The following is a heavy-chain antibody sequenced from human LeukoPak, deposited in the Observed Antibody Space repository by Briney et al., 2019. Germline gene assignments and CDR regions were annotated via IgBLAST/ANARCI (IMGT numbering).Heavy chain of an antibody. CDR1: GYTFTSYY. CDR3: AREVVAATDDAFDI. D-gene: IGHD2-15*01. J-gene: IGHJ3*02. V-gene: IGHV1-69*06. CDR2: IIPIFGTA. Sequence: SVKVSCKASGYTFTSYYMHWVRQAPGQGLEWMGGIIPIFGTANYAQKFQGRVTITADKSTSTAYMELSSLRSEDTAVYYCAREVVAATDDAFDIWGQGTMVTVSS.